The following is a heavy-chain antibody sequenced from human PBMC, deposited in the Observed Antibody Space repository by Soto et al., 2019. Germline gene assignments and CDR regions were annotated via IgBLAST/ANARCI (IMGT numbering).Heavy chain of an antibody. CDR1: RFSLXXXX. CDR2: INSNGGII. CDR3: ARDLGKYDRHYFDN. D-gene: IGHD3-9*01. V-gene: IGHV3-74*01. J-gene: IGHJ4*02. Sequence: VQLVESXXXXXQPGGSLRLSCEASRFSLXXXXMYWVRQAPGKGXXWVSRINSNGGIINYADSVKGRFTISRDNAKNTLYLQMNSLRTDDTAVYYCARDLGKYDRHYFDNWGQGTLVTVSS.